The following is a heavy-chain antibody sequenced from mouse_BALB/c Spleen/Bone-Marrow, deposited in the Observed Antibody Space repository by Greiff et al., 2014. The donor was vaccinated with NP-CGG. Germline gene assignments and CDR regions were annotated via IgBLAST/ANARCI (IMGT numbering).Heavy chain of an antibody. CDR1: GSNIKDTY. CDR3: ATYYYGSSWGFAY. Sequence: EVQLVESGAELVKPGASVKLSCTASGSNIKDTYMHWVKQRPEQGLEWIGRIDPANGNTKYDPKFQGKATITADTSSNTAYLQLSSLTSEDTAVYYCATYYYGSSWGFAYWGQGTLVTVSA. J-gene: IGHJ3*01. V-gene: IGHV14-3*02. CDR2: IDPANGNT. D-gene: IGHD1-1*01.